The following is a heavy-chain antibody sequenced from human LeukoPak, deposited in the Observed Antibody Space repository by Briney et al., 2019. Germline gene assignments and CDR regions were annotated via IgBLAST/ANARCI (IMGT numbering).Heavy chain of an antibody. CDR1: GYTFTSYA. CDR3: ARGLLTYYDSSGYYY. V-gene: IGHV1-3*01. D-gene: IGHD3-22*01. J-gene: IGHJ4*02. Sequence: ASVTVSCKASGYTFTSYAMHWVRQAPGQRLEWMGWINAGNGNTKYSQKFQGRVTITRDTSASTAYMELSSLRSEDTAVYYCARGLLTYYDSSGYYYWGQGTLVTVSS. CDR2: INAGNGNT.